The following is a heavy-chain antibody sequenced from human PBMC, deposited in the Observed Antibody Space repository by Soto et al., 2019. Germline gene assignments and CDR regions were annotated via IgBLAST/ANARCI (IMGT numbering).Heavy chain of an antibody. CDR3: ARAAPSIVASGGGG. J-gene: IGHJ1*01. CDR2: IKHHGCVR. D-gene: IGHD6-13*01. V-gene: IGHV3-7*03. CDR1: ACSLSGYW. Sequence: PDGTLRLSCLASACSLSGYWMSWVRQDPGQGLGWVADIKHHGCVRYYLDCVKGRFTISRDNSKNTLNLQMNSLRVEVTAEYYSARAAPSIVASGGGGWGQGTLVAVAS.